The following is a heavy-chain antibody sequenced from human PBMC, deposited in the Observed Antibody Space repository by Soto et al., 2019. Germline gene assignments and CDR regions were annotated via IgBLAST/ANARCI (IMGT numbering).Heavy chain of an antibody. J-gene: IGHJ6*04. D-gene: IGHD2-8*01. CDR2: ISGYNGAT. CDR3: ANNGHPPDYYSGMDV. Sequence: QGQLVQSGGEAKKPGASVKVSCKASGYTFTRYGISWVRQAPGQGLEWMGWISGYNGATNYAPKFQVRVTMTIDKSTSTSYMELRSLTSDDTAVYYCANNGHPPDYYSGMDVWGKGTTVTVSS. CDR1: GYTFTRYG. V-gene: IGHV1-18*01.